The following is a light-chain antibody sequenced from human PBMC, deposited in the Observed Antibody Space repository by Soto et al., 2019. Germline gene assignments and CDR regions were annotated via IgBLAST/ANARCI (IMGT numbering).Light chain of an antibody. CDR1: QSISDW. J-gene: IGKJ2*01. Sequence: DIPMTQSPSTLSASVGDRVTITCRASQSISDWLAWYQQKPGQAPKLLIYKASSLESGVPSRFSGSGSGTDFTLTISSLQPDDVATYYCQQYSSYYMYTFGQGTKLEI. CDR3: QQYSSYYMYT. CDR2: KAS. V-gene: IGKV1-5*03.